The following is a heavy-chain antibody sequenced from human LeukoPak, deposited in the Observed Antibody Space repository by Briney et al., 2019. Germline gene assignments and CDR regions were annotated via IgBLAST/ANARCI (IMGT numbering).Heavy chain of an antibody. CDR1: GFTFSSYA. D-gene: IGHD2-21*02. CDR3: AKDPAYCGGDCYFPPLSKFDP. CDR2: ISGSGGST. V-gene: IGHV3-23*01. Sequence: PGGSLRLSCAASGFTFSSYAMSWVRQAPGKGLEWVSAISGSGGSTYYADSVKGRFTISRDNSKNTLYLQMNSLRAEDTAVYYCAKDPAYCGGDCYFPPLSKFDPWGQGTLVTVSS. J-gene: IGHJ5*02.